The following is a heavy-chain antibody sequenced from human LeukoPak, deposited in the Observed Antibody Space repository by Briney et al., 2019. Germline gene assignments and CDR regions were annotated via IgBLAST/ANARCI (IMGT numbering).Heavy chain of an antibody. D-gene: IGHD6-25*01. CDR3: ARGYVAERHYYYMDV. Sequence: PSQTLSLTCAVYGGSFSGYYWSWIRQPPGKGLEWIGEINHSGSTNYNPSLKSRVTISVDTSKNQFSLKLSSVTAADTAVYYCARGYVAERHYYYMDVWGKGTTVTVSS. V-gene: IGHV4-34*01. J-gene: IGHJ6*03. CDR2: INHSGST. CDR1: GGSFSGYY.